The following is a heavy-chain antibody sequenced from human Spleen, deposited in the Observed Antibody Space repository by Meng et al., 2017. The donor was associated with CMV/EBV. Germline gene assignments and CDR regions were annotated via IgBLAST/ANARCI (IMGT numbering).Heavy chain of an antibody. Sequence: TFINYGLAWVRQAPGQGLEWMGWVSAYNGNTNYAQKFRGRVTMTTDTSTSTAYMGLRSLRSDDTAVYYCARDIGYYFGSGSSYCFDYWGQGTLVTVSS. CDR3: ARDIGYYFGSGSSYCFDY. J-gene: IGHJ4*02. V-gene: IGHV1-18*04. CDR2: VSAYNGNT. CDR1: TFINYG. D-gene: IGHD3-10*01.